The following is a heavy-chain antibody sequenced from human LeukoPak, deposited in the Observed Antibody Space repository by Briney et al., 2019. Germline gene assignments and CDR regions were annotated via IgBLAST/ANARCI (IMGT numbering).Heavy chain of an antibody. V-gene: IGHV4-39*01. CDR1: GGSISSSSYY. Sequence: PSETLSLTCTVSGGSISSSSYYWGWIRQPPGKGLEWIGSIYYSGSTYYNPSLKSRVTISVDTSKNQFSLKLSSVTAADTAVYYCARPIITMVRGELLAPRVGAFDIWGQGTMVTVSS. D-gene: IGHD3-10*01. J-gene: IGHJ3*02. CDR3: ARPIITMVRGELLAPRVGAFDI. CDR2: IYYSGST.